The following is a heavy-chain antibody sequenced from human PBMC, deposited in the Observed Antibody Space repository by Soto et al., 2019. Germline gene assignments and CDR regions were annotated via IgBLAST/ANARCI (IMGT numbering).Heavy chain of an antibody. CDR3: ARDGRGQQAHTTIVYYFDY. J-gene: IGHJ4*02. D-gene: IGHD2-15*01. CDR2: IIPIFGTA. V-gene: IGHV1-69*13. Sequence: ASVKVSCKASGGTFSSYAISWVRQAPGQGLEWMGGIIPIFGTANYAQKFQGRVTITADESTSTAYMELSSLRSEDTAVYYCARDGRGQQAHTTIVYYFDYWGQGTLVTVSS. CDR1: GGTFSSYA.